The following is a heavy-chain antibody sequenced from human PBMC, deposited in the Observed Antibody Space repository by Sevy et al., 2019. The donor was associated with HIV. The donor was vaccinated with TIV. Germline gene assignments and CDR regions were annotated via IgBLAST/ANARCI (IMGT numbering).Heavy chain of an antibody. D-gene: IGHD2-15*01. Sequence: SETLSLTCAVYGGSFSGYYWSWIRQPPGKGLQWIGEINHSGSTNYNPSLKSRVTISVETSKNQFSLRLSSVTAADTAVDYCATGFQCSGGSCYSAGDYYYGMDVWGQWTTVTVSS. J-gene: IGHJ6*02. CDR1: GGSFSGYY. V-gene: IGHV4-34*01. CDR2: INHSGST. CDR3: ATGFQCSGGSCYSAGDYYYGMDV.